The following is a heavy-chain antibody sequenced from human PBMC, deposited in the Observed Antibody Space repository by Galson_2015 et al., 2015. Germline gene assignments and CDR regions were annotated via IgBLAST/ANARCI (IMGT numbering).Heavy chain of an antibody. CDR3: ARHLSMVRGVMRGMDV. J-gene: IGHJ6*02. Sequence: QSGAEVKKPGESLKISCKGSGYNFATYWIGWVRQMPGKGLEWMGMIYPGDSDTTYSPSFQGQVSISADNSISTAYLQWSSLKASDNTAIYYCARHLSMVRGVMRGMDVRGQGTTVTVSS. D-gene: IGHD3-10*01. CDR1: GYNFATYW. CDR2: IYPGDSDT. V-gene: IGHV5-51*01.